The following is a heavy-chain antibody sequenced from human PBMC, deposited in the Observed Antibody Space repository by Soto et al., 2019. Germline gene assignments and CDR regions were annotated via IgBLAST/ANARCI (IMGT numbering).Heavy chain of an antibody. CDR3: ARGSHSSGWYLVY. J-gene: IGHJ4*02. D-gene: IGHD6-19*01. Sequence: SETLSLTCAVSGDSISSYYCMWIRQPPGKGLEWIGYIYYSGSTNYRPSLKSRVTISMDTSKNQFSLKLTSVTAADTAVYYCARGSHSSGWYLVYWGQGTLVTVSS. CDR1: GDSISSYY. V-gene: IGHV4-59*01. CDR2: IYYSGST.